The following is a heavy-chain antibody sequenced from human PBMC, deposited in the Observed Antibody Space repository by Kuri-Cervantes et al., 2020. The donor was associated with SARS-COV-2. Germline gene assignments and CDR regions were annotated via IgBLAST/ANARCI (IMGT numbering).Heavy chain of an antibody. CDR1: GGSISSGSYY. CDR3: ARAYGFLRYIYYMDV. CDR2: VNHRRST. V-gene: IGHV4-61*01. D-gene: IGHD4-17*01. Sequence: GSLRLSCTVSGGSISSGSYYWSWIRQSPGKGLEWIGEVNHRRSTNYNPSLKSRVTISVDTSSKQFSLNLSSVTAADTAVYYCARAYGFLRYIYYMDVWGRGTTVTVSS. J-gene: IGHJ6*03.